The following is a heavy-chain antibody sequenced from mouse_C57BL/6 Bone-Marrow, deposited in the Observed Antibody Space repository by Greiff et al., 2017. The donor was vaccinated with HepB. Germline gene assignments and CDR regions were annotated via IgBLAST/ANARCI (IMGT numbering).Heavy chain of an antibody. CDR1: GFNIKDDY. D-gene: IGHD2-14*01. CDR3: ARYKYESFAC. V-gene: IGHV14-4*01. J-gene: IGHJ3*01. Sequence: VHVQQSGAELVRPGASVKLSCTASGFNIKDDYMHWVKQRPEQGLEWIGWIDPENGDTEYASKFQGKATITADTSSNTAYLQLSSLTSEDTAVYYCARYKYESFACWGAGTLVTVSA. CDR2: IDPENGDT.